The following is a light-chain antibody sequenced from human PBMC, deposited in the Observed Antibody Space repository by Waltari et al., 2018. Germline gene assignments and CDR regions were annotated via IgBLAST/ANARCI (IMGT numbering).Light chain of an antibody. V-gene: IGKV1-39*01. CDR2: AAS. Sequence: DIQLSQSPSSLSASFGDRVTVTCRASPFVHKSLHWYQYEPGKTPKLLIYAASALQSGVPSRFSGRGSGTEFTLTISNLQPEDFATYYCQQTYSTGTFGQGTKVE. CDR1: PFVHKS. CDR3: QQTYSTGT. J-gene: IGKJ1*01.